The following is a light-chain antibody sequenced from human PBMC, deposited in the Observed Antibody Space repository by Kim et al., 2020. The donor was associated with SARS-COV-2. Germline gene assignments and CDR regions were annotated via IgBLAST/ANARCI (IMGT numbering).Light chain of an antibody. Sequence: DIHMTQSPSSLSASVGDRVTIICQASQDIRDFLNWYQQKPGKAPQLLIYDASNLATGVPSRFSGSGSGTHFSLTISSLQAEDTATYYCQQYDGLVSVTFGGGTKVDIK. CDR2: DAS. CDR1: QDIRDF. CDR3: QQYDGLVSVT. J-gene: IGKJ4*01. V-gene: IGKV1-33*01.